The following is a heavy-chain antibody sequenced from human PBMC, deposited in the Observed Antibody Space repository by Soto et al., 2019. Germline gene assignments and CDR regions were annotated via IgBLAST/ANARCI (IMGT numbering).Heavy chain of an antibody. CDR1: GFIFSNYA. V-gene: IGHV3-23*01. D-gene: IGHD2-15*01. Sequence: PGGSLRLSCAASGFIFSNYAMSWVRQAPGTGLEWVSGISGSGVSTYYADSVKGRFTISRDNSKNMLYLQMNSLRADDTAVYYCAKDHFIGPAPNHFDYWGQGTLVTVSS. CDR3: AKDHFIGPAPNHFDY. J-gene: IGHJ4*02. CDR2: ISGSGVST.